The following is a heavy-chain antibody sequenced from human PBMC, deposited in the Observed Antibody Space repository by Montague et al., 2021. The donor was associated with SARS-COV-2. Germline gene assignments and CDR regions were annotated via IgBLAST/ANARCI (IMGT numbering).Heavy chain of an antibody. CDR2: IYYSGST. V-gene: IGHV4-39*01. CDR3: ARHSGRDTIFGVVIIPDAFDI. CDR1: GSSISSSSYY. Sequence: SETLSLTCTVSGSSISSSSYYWGWIHQPPGKGLEWIGSIYYSGSTYYNPSLKSRVTISVDTSKNQFSLKLSSVTAADTAVYYCARHSGRDTIFGVVIIPDAFDIWDQGTMVTVSS. D-gene: IGHD3-3*01. J-gene: IGHJ3*02.